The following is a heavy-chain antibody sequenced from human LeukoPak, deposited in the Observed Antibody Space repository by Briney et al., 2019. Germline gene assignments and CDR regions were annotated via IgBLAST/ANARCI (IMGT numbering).Heavy chain of an antibody. Sequence: ASVKVSCKASGYTFTGYYMHWVRQAPGQGLEWMGWINPNSGGTNYAQKFQGRVTMTRDTSISTAYMELSRLRSHDTAVYYCARELVHTVTDRILSYYYYMDVWGKGTTVTVSS. CDR3: ARELVHTVTDRILSYYYYMDV. V-gene: IGHV1-2*02. CDR1: GYTFTGYY. J-gene: IGHJ6*03. D-gene: IGHD4-11*01. CDR2: INPNSGGT.